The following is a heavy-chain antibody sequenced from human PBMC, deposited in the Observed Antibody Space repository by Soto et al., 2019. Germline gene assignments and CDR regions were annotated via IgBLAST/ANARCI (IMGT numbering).Heavy chain of an antibody. CDR1: GGTFSDST. J-gene: IGHJ6*02. CDR3: ARNGTLAGYSYGMDV. Sequence: VKVSCKASGGTFSDSTINWVRQAPGQRLEWMGGIIPIFDTANYAEKFQGRVTITADESTSTSFMEVSSLRSEDTAVYYCARNGTLAGYSYGMDVWGQGTMVTVSS. V-gene: IGHV1-69*01. D-gene: IGHD1-1*01. CDR2: IIPIFDTA.